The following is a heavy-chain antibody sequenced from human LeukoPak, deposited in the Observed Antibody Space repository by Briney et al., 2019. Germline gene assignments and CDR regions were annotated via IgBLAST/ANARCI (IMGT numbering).Heavy chain of an antibody. D-gene: IGHD2-15*01. CDR1: GGSISSGDYY. CDR3: ARFLAVVVAATPSHLFDC. CDR2: IYYSGST. J-gene: IGHJ4*02. Sequence: SETLSLTCTVSGGSISSGDYYWSWIRQHPGKGLQWIGYIYYSGSTYYNPSLESRVTISVDTSKNQFSLKLSSVTAADTAVYYCARFLAVVVAATPSHLFDCWGQGTLVTVSS. V-gene: IGHV4-31*03.